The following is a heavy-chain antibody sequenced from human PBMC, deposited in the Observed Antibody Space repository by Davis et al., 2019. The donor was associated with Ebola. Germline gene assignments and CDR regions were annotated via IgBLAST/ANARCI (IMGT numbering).Heavy chain of an antibody. Sequence: GESLKISCAASGFTFSSYGMSWVRRAPGKGLEWVSYISSGSSTIYYADSVKGRFTISRDNSKNTLYLQMSSLRAEDTAVYYCVKFDYYYMDVWGKGTTVTVSS. J-gene: IGHJ6*03. V-gene: IGHV3-48*01. CDR3: VKFDYYYMDV. CDR1: GFTFSSYG. CDR2: ISSGSSTI.